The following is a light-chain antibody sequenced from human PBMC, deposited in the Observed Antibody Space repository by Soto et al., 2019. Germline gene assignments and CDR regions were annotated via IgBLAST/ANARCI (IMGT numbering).Light chain of an antibody. V-gene: IGKV1D-12*01. J-gene: IGKJ2*01. Sequence: DIQMTQSPSSVSASVGARVTITCRASQGISSWLAWYQQKPGKAPKLRIYAASSLQSGVPSRFGGSGSGTDFTLAISSLQPEDCAPYYGQQANSFPYSFGQGTKLEIK. CDR2: AAS. CDR3: QQANSFPYS. CDR1: QGISSW.